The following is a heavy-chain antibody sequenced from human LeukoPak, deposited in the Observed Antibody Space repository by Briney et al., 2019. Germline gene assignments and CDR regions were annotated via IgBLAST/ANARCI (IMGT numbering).Heavy chain of an antibody. CDR3: ASGVGTY. Sequence: GGSLRLSCAASGFTFSSYWMHWVRQAPGKGLVWVSRINSDESYPNYADSVKGRFTISRDNAKNTLFLQMNSLRAEDTAVYYCASGVGTYWGQGTLVTVSS. J-gene: IGHJ4*02. D-gene: IGHD2-8*01. CDR2: INSDESYP. V-gene: IGHV3-74*01. CDR1: GFTFSSYW.